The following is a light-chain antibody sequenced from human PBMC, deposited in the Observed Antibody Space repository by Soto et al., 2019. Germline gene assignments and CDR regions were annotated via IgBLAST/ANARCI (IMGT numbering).Light chain of an antibody. CDR3: SSYTTSSTRV. CDR2: EVS. Sequence: QSALTQPASVSGSPGQSIAISCTGSSSDVGIYNYGSWYQQHPGKVPKLIIYEVSNRPSGVSNRFSGSKSGNTASLTISGLQAEDEADYYCSSYTTSSTRVFGTGTKVTVL. V-gene: IGLV2-14*01. CDR1: SSDVGIYNY. J-gene: IGLJ1*01.